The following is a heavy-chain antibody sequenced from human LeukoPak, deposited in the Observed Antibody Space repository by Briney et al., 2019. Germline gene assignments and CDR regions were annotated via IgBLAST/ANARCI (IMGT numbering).Heavy chain of an antibody. Sequence: SETLSLTCTGSGGSISSYYWSWIRQPPGKELEWIGYIYYSGSTNYNPSLKSRVTISVDTSKNQFSLKLSSVTAADTAVYYCARHTTITMVRGAPSKAVDYWGQGTLVTVSS. D-gene: IGHD3-10*01. V-gene: IGHV4-59*08. CDR2: IYYSGST. CDR1: GGSISSYY. CDR3: ARHTTITMVRGAPSKAVDY. J-gene: IGHJ4*02.